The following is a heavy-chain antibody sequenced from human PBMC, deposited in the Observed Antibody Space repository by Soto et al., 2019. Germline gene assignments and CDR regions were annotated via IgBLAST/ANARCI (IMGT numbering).Heavy chain of an antibody. CDR1: GFTLGSHR. CDR2: IDTDGGGT. Sequence: DVQLVESGGGLVQPGGSLRVSCAASGFTLGSHRIHWVRQPPGKGLEWVSRIDTDGGGTSYADSVKGRFTISTDNAKNTVYLQMNGLRAGDTAVYYCATVFDLWGQGTLVTVSS. CDR3: ATVFDL. J-gene: IGHJ5*02. V-gene: IGHV3-74*01.